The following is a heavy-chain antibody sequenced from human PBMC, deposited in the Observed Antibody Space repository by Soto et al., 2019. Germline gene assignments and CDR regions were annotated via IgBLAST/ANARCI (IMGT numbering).Heavy chain of an antibody. CDR3: AKDLSMVRGGWYFDL. CDR2: ISYDGSNK. J-gene: IGHJ2*01. Sequence: QVQLVESGGGVVQPGRSLRLSCAASGFTFSSYGMHWVRQALGKGLEWVAVISYDGSNKYYADSVKGRFTISRDNSKNTLYLQMNSLRAEDTAVYYCAKDLSMVRGGWYFDLWGRGTLVTVSS. V-gene: IGHV3-30*18. CDR1: GFTFSSYG. D-gene: IGHD3-10*01.